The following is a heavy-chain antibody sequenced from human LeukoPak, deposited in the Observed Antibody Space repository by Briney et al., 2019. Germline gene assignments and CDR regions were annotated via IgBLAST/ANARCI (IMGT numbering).Heavy chain of an antibody. CDR1: GSTFSSYA. CDR2: ISYDGSNK. J-gene: IGHJ6*03. Sequence: PGGSLRLSCAASGSTFSSYAMHWVRQAPGKGLEWVAVISYDGSNKYYADSVKGRFTISRDNSKNTLYVQMNSLRAEDTAVYYCAKEGYSRGYYSYYYMDVWGKGTTVTISS. V-gene: IGHV3-30*04. D-gene: IGHD6-13*01. CDR3: AKEGYSRGYYSYYYMDV.